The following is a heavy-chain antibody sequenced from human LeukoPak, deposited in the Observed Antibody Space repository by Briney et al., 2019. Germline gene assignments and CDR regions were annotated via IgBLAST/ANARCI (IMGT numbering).Heavy chain of an antibody. CDR1: GFTFTNYA. Sequence: GRSLRLSCAASGFTFTNYAMSWVRQAPGKGLEWVSVLTGDGGTYYADSVKGRFTNSRDNSKNTLYLQMNSLRAEDTAVYYCARPREVTSYYYYGMDVWGQGTTVTVSS. J-gene: IGHJ6*02. CDR2: LTGDGGT. D-gene: IGHD2-21*02. V-gene: IGHV3-23*01. CDR3: ARPREVTSYYYYGMDV.